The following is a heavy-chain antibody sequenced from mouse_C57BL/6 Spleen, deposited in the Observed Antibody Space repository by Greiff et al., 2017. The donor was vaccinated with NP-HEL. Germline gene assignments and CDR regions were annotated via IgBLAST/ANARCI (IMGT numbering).Heavy chain of an antibody. CDR2: INPGSGGT. CDR3: ARCYGSSYVGYFDV. Sequence: LVESGAELVRPGTSVKVSCKASGYAFTNYLIEWVKQRPGQGLEWIGVINPGSGGTNYNEKFKGKATLTADKSSSTAYMQLSSLTSEDSAVYFCARCYGSSYVGYFDVWGTGTTVTVSS. V-gene: IGHV1-54*01. D-gene: IGHD1-1*01. CDR1: GYAFTNYL. J-gene: IGHJ1*03.